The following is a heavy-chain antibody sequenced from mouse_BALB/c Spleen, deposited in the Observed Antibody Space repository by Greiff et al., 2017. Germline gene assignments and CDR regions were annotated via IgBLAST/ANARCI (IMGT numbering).Heavy chain of an antibody. Sequence: EVQLQQSGGGLVQPGGSRKLSCAASGFTFSDYGMAWVRQAPGKGPEWVAFISNLAYSIYYADTVTGRFTISRENAKNTLYLEMSSLRSEDTAMYYCARVYGSSYGWYFDVWGAGTTVTVSS. D-gene: IGHD1-1*01. V-gene: IGHV5-15*02. CDR2: ISNLAYSI. CDR3: ARVYGSSYGWYFDV. CDR1: GFTFSDYG. J-gene: IGHJ1*01.